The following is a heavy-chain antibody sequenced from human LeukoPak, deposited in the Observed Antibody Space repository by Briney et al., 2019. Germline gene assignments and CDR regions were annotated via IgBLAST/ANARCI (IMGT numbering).Heavy chain of an antibody. V-gene: IGHV3-66*01. D-gene: IGHD3-10*01. CDR3: AKVSLWFGELSLGGFDY. J-gene: IGHJ4*02. Sequence: GGSLRLSCAASGFTVSSNYMSWVRQAPGKGLEWVSVIYSGGSTYYADSVKGRFTISRDNSKNTLYLQMNSLRAEDTAVYYCAKVSLWFGELSLGGFDYWGQGTLVTVSS. CDR1: GFTVSSNY. CDR2: IYSGGST.